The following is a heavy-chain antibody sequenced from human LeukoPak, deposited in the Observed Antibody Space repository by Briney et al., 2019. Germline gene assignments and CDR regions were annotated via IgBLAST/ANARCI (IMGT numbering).Heavy chain of an antibody. CDR2: IKQDGSER. V-gene: IGHV3-7*03. D-gene: IGHD3-10*01. J-gene: IGHJ4*02. CDR1: GFTFSSYW. CDR3: AAGRRLGELFFDY. Sequence: GGSLRLSCAASGFTFSSYWMSWVRQAPGKGLEWVANIKQDGSERYYVDSVKGRFTIYRDNAKNSLYLQMNSLRADDTAVYYCAAGRRLGELFFDYWGQGTLVTVSS.